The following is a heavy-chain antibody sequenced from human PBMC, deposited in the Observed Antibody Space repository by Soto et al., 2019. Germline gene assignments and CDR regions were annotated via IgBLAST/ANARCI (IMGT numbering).Heavy chain of an antibody. J-gene: IGHJ4*02. V-gene: IGHV3-15*01. D-gene: IGHD2-21*01. Sequence: EVQLVESGGGLVKPGGSLTLSCAASGFSFSNVWMSWVRQAPGKGLEWVGHIKSKSVGGTTDYTAPVKGRFTISRDDSKDTLYLQMNSLKTEDTAVYYCTKHPTQSFCDGGPCCPVQTKSPDSWGQRILVNVSS. CDR3: TKHPTQSFCDGGPCCPVQTKSPDS. CDR2: IKSKSVGGTT. CDR1: GFSFSNVW.